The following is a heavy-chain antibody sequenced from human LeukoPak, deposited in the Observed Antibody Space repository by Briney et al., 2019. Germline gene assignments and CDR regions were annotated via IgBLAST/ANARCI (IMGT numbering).Heavy chain of an antibody. D-gene: IGHD3-10*01. Sequence: ASVKVSCKVSGYTLTELSMHWVRQAPGKGLEWMGGFDPEDGETIYAQKFQGRVTMTEDTSTDTAYMELSSLRPEDTAVYYCATSPWFGEPNRFDYWGQGTLVTVSS. J-gene: IGHJ4*02. CDR2: FDPEDGET. CDR3: ATSPWFGEPNRFDY. V-gene: IGHV1-24*01. CDR1: GYTLTELS.